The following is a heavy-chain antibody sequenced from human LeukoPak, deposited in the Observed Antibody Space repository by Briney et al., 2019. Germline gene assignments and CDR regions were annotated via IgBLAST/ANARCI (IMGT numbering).Heavy chain of an antibody. D-gene: IGHD3-22*01. Sequence: GGSLRLSCATSGFTFSSSAMSWVRQAPGKGLEWVSVIYSGGSTYYADSVKGRFTISRDNSKNTLYLQMNSLRAEDTAVYYCARSQYYYDSSGYQDYWGQGTLVTVSS. CDR3: ARSQYYYDSSGYQDY. CDR1: GFTFSSSA. V-gene: IGHV3-66*01. J-gene: IGHJ4*02. CDR2: IYSGGST.